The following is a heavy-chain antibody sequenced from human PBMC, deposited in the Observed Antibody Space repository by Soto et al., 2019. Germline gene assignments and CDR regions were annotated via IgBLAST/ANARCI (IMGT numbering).Heavy chain of an antibody. J-gene: IGHJ6*02. CDR1: GFTFSSYA. D-gene: IGHD6-19*01. CDR3: AKDRAAVAGDYYYYYGMDV. V-gene: IGHV3-23*01. Sequence: WSLRLSCAASGFTFSSYAMSWVRQAPGKGLEWVSAISGSGGSTYYADSVKGRFTISRDNSKNTLYLQMNSLRAEDTAVYYCAKDRAAVAGDYYYYYGMDVWGQGTTVTVSS. CDR2: ISGSGGST.